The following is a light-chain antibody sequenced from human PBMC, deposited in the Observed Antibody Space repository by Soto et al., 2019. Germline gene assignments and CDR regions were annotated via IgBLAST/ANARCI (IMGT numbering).Light chain of an antibody. J-gene: IGKJ1*01. V-gene: IGKV3-15*01. Sequence: EIVMTQSPATLSVSPGERATLSCRASQSVSSNLAWYQQKPGQAPRLLIYGASTRAPGIPAMFSCSGSGTEFTLTISSLQSEEFAVYYCQQYNNWPTCGQGTKVDIK. CDR2: GAS. CDR3: QQYNNWPT. CDR1: QSVSSN.